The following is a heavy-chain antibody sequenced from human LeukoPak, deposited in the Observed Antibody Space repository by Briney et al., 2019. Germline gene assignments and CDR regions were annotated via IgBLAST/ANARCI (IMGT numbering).Heavy chain of an antibody. CDR2: INPNSGGT. J-gene: IGHJ6*03. D-gene: IGHD3-10*01. CDR1: GYTFTGYY. Sequence: ASVKVSCKASGYTFTGYYMHWVRQAPGQGLEWMGWINPNSGGTNYAQKFQGRVTVTRDTSISTAYMELSRLRSDDTAVYYCATFYGSGRPIPYYYYMDVWGKGTTVTVSS. CDR3: ATFYGSGRPIPYYYYMDV. V-gene: IGHV1-2*02.